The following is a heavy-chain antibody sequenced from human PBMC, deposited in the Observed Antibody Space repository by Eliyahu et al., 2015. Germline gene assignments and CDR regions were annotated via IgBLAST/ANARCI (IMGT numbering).Heavy chain of an antibody. D-gene: IGHD3-3*01. CDR1: GXPFSAYH. J-gene: IGHJ4*02. CDR2: ISSSSSYT. Sequence: QVQLVESGGGLVKPGGSLRLSCAALGXPFSAYHMXWVRQAPGKGLEWVSYISSSSSYTNYADSVKGRFTISRDNAKNSLYLQMNSLRAEDTAVYYCARDRNVDDFWSGYYFDYWGQGTLVTVSS. V-gene: IGHV3-11*06. CDR3: ARDRNVDDFWSGYYFDY.